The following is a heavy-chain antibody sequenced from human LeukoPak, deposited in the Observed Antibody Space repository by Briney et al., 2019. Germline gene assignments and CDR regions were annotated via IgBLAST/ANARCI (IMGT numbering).Heavy chain of an antibody. CDR2: IYYSGST. CDR3: ARRFKGYCSSTSCSAGYYYYYYMDV. D-gene: IGHD2-2*01. V-gene: IGHV4-39*01. J-gene: IGHJ6*03. Sequence: GSLRLSCAASGFTFNRYNMNWVRQPPGKGLEWIGSIYYSGSTYYNPSLKSRVTISVDTSKNQFSLKLSSVTAADTAVYYCARRFKGYCSSTSCSAGYYYYYYMDVWGKGTTVTISS. CDR1: GFTFNRYN.